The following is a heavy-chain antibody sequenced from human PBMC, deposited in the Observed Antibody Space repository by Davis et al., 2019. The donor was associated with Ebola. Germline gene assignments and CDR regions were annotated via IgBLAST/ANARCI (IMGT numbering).Heavy chain of an antibody. CDR3: ASKVTAQFDP. J-gene: IGHJ5*02. CDR1: GFTFTYW. V-gene: IGHV3-74*01. Sequence: GESLKISCAASGFTFTYWTHWVRQAPGKGLVWVSRIKSDGSTIYADSVKGRFTISRDNAKNTLYLQMNSLRDEDTAVYYCASKVTAQFDPWGQGTLVTVSS. D-gene: IGHD2-21*02. CDR2: IKSDGST.